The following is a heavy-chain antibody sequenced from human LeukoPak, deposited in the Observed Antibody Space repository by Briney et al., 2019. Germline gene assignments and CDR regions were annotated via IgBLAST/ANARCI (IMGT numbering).Heavy chain of an antibody. CDR2: ILPIFGTA. CDR1: GGTFSSYA. CDR3: ASFSRVGAVQLYYYYYYMDV. D-gene: IGHD1-26*01. V-gene: IGHV1-69*05. Sequence: SVKVSCKASGGTFSSYAISWVRQAPGQGREWMGRILPIFGTANYAQKFQGRVTITTDESTSTAYMELSSLRSEDTAVYYCASFSRVGAVQLYYYYYYMDVWGKGTTVTVSS. J-gene: IGHJ6*03.